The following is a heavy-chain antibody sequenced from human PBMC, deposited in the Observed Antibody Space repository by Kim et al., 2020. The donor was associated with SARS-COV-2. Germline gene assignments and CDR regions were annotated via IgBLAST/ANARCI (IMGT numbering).Heavy chain of an antibody. V-gene: IGHV3-15*01. CDR1: GFTFSHAW. CDR3: VKEEGETWDGSWFDP. D-gene: IGHD3-10*01. J-gene: IGHJ5*02. CDR2: IHSKSDGGTT. Sequence: GGSLRLSCTVSGFTFSHAWMSWVRQAPGKGLQWVGRIHSKSDGGTTEYSAPVKGRFIISRDDSKSVLYLQMNSLKIEDTAVYYCVKEEGETWDGSWFDPWGQGTLVTVSS.